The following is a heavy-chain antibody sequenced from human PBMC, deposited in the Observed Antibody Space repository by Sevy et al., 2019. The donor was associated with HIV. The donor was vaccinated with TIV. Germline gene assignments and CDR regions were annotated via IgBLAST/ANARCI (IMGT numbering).Heavy chain of an antibody. CDR1: GFTVSNNY. D-gene: IGHD2-8*02. CDR2: IYTGGST. CDR3: ARDHGGVQDWYFDL. V-gene: IGHV3-53*01. Sequence: GGSLRLSCVASGFTVSNNYMSWVRQAPGKGLEWVSVIYTGGSTYYVDSVEGRFTMSRDDSKNTVYLEMNNLSAEDTAIYYCARDHGGVQDWYFDLWGRGTLVTVSS. J-gene: IGHJ2*01.